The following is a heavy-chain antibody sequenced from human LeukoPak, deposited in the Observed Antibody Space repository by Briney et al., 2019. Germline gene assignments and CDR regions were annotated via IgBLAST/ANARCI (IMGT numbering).Heavy chain of an antibody. CDR3: ARQIASAGTAGFDF. CDR1: GGSISSYY. V-gene: IGHV4-4*07. D-gene: IGHD6-13*01. Sequence: PSETLSLTCTVSGGSISSYYWSWIRQPAGKGLEWIGRIYSTGSTNYNPSLKSRVTMSVDTSKNQFSLRLRSVTAADTAVYFCARQIASAGTAGFDFWGQGALVTVSS. J-gene: IGHJ4*02. CDR2: IYSTGST.